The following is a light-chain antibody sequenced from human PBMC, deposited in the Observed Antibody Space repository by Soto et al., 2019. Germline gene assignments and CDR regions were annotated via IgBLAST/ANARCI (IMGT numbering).Light chain of an antibody. J-gene: IGKJ1*01. V-gene: IGKV3-20*01. CDR3: QQYGSSPVT. CDR1: QSVSNNY. CDR2: GAS. Sequence: ENVLTQSPGTLSLSPGDRASLSCRASQSVSNNYLAWHQQRPGQAPRLLIFGASNRATGVPDRFTGSASGTDFTLTISRLEPEDFAVYYCQQYGSSPVTFGQGTKV.